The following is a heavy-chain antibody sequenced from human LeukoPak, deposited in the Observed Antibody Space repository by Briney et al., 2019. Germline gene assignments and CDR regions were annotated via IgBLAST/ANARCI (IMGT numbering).Heavy chain of an antibody. D-gene: IGHD3-16*02. CDR1: GFTFSSYA. CDR3: AKAIRLGELSLPFDY. J-gene: IGHJ4*02. CDR2: ISGSGGST. Sequence: GGSLRLSCAASGFTFSSYAMSWLRQATGKGLEWVSAISGSGGSTYYADSVKGRFTISRDNSKNTLSLQMNSLRAEDTAVYYCAKAIRLGELSLPFDYWGQGTLVTVSS. V-gene: IGHV3-23*01.